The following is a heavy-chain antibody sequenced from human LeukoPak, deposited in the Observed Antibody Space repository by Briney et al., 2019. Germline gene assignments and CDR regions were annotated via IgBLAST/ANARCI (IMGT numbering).Heavy chain of an antibody. CDR3: ARGDVAGTPVQTGFDP. CDR2: INPNSGGT. J-gene: IGHJ5*02. CDR1: GYTFTGYY. D-gene: IGHD6-19*01. V-gene: IGHV1-2*02. Sequence: ASVTVSCKASGYTFTGYYMHWVRQAPGQGLEWMGWINPNSGGTNYAQKFQGRVTMTRDTSISTAYMELSRLRSDDTAVYYCARGDVAGTPVQTGFDPWGQGTLVTVSS.